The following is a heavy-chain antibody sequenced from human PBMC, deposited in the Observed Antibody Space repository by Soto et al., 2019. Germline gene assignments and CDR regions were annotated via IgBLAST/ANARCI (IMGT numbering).Heavy chain of an antibody. CDR2: IVVGSGNT. CDR3: AADSSGWYGGDY. J-gene: IGHJ4*02. Sequence: QMQLVQSGPEVKKPGTSVKVSCKASGFTFTSSAVQWVRQARGQRLEWIGWIVVGSGNTNYAQKFQERVTITRDMATSRAYMELSSLRSEDTAVYYCAADSSGWYGGDYWGQGTLVTVSS. D-gene: IGHD6-19*01. V-gene: IGHV1-58*01. CDR1: GFTFTSSA.